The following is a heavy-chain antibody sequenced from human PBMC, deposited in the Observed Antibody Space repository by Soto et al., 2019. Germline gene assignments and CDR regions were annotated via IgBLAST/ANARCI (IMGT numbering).Heavy chain of an antibody. J-gene: IGHJ5*02. CDR1: GGSISSGGYS. D-gene: IGHD2-2*02. CDR2: IYHSGST. V-gene: IGHV4-30-2*01. CDR3: ARGEGAAPGILPAAINWFDP. Sequence: SETLSLTCAVSGGSISSGGYSWSWIRQPPGKGLEWIGYIYHSGSTSYNPSLKSRVTISLDTSKNQFSLKVNSVTAADTAVYYCARGEGAAPGILPAAINWFDPWGQGTMVTDSS.